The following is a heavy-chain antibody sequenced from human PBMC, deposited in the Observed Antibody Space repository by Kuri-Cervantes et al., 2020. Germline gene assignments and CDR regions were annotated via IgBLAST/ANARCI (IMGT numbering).Heavy chain of an antibody. Sequence: ETLSPTCTVSGGSASSGSYYWSWIRQPPGKALEWLAHIFSNDEKSYSTSLKSRLTISKDTSKSQVVLTMTNMDPVGTATYSGERIEGGSWFDPWGQGTLVTVSS. CDR2: IFSNDEK. V-gene: IGHV2-26*01. CDR1: GGSASSGSYY. CDR3: ERIEGGSWFDP. J-gene: IGHJ5*02. D-gene: IGHD1-26*01.